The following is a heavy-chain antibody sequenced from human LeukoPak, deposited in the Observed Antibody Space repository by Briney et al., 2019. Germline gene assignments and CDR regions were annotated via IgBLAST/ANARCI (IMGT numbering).Heavy chain of an antibody. CDR3: ARSLGGLYSVFDP. D-gene: IGHD2-21*01. CDR2: IYTSGST. Sequence: KTSETLSLTCTVSGGSISSGSYYWSWIRQPAGKGLEWIGRIYTSGSTNYNPSLKSRVTISVDTSKNQFSLKLSSVTAADTAVYYCARSLGGLYSVFDPWGQGTLVTVSS. V-gene: IGHV4-61*02. J-gene: IGHJ5*02. CDR1: GGSISSGSYY.